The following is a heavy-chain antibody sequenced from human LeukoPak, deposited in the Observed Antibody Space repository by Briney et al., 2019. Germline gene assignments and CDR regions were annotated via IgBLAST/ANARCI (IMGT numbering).Heavy chain of an antibody. Sequence: SQTLSLTCAVSGGSISSGGYSWSWIRQPPGKGLEWIGYIYYSGSTNYNPSLKSRVTISVDTSKNQFSLKLSSVTAADTAVYYCARRDTSSWYKDDAFDIWGQGTMVTVSS. D-gene: IGHD6-13*01. V-gene: IGHV4-30-4*07. CDR2: IYYSGST. J-gene: IGHJ3*02. CDR1: GGSISSGGYS. CDR3: ARRDTSSWYKDDAFDI.